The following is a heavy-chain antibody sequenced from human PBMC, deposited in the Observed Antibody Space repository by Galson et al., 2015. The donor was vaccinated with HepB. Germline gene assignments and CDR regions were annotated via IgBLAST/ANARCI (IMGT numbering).Heavy chain of an antibody. J-gene: IGHJ6*02. V-gene: IGHV3-23*01. Sequence: SLRLSCAASGFTFSSYAMSWVRQAPGKGLEWVSAISGSGGSTYYADSVKGRFTISRDNSKNTLYLQMNSLRAEDTAVYYCAKGVGWFGEFFLGYYYYGMDVWGQGTTVTVSS. CDR3: AKGVGWFGEFFLGYYYYGMDV. D-gene: IGHD3-10*01. CDR1: GFTFSSYA. CDR2: ISGSGGST.